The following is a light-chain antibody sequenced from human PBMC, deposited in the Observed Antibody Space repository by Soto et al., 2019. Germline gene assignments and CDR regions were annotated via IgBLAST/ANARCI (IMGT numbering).Light chain of an antibody. Sequence: DIQMTPSPSTLSASVGDRVTITCRASQSISSWLAWFQQKPGKAPKLLMYDASSLESGVPSRFSGSGSGTEFTLTISSLQPDDFATYYCQQYGTYLWTFGQGTRWIS. V-gene: IGKV1-5*01. J-gene: IGKJ1*01. CDR1: QSISSW. CDR3: QQYGTYLWT. CDR2: DAS.